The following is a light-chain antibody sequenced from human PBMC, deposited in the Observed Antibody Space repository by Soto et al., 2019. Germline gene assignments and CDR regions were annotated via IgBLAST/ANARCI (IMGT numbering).Light chain of an antibody. V-gene: IGKV3-15*01. CDR3: QQYNNWIT. CDR1: QSVSSSY. Sequence: ELVLTQSPGTLSLSPGERATLSCRASQSVSSSYLAWYQQKPGQAPRLLIYAASNRATGVPARFSGSWSGTEFTLTISSLQSEDFAVYYCQQYNNWITFGQGTRLEIK. J-gene: IGKJ5*01. CDR2: AAS.